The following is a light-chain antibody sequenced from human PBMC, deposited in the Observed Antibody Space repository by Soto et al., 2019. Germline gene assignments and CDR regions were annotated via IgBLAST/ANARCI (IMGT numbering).Light chain of an antibody. CDR3: SSYTSSSTGV. V-gene: IGLV2-14*01. CDR2: DVS. J-gene: IGLJ1*01. CDR1: SSDVGDYNY. Sequence: QSALTQPASVSGSPGQSITISCTGTSSDVGDYNYVSWYQQHPGKAPKLMIYDVSNRPSGVSNRFSGSKSGNTASLTISGLQADDEPDYYCSSYTSSSTGVFGTGTKLTAL.